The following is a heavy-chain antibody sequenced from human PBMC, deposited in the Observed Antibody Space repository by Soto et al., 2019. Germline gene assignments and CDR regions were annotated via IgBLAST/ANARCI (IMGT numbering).Heavy chain of an antibody. Sequence: LGESLKISCKGSGYSFTSYWIGWVRQMPGKGLEWMGIIYPGDSDTRYSPSFQGQVTISADKSISTACLQWSSLKASDTAMYCCARLPRSRYGSKYYFDYWGQGTLVTVS. CDR3: ARLPRSRYGSKYYFDY. CDR2: IYPGDSDT. CDR1: GYSFTSYW. J-gene: IGHJ4*02. D-gene: IGHD3-10*01. V-gene: IGHV5-51*01.